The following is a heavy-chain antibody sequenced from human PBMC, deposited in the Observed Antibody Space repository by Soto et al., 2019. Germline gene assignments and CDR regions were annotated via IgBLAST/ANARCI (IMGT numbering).Heavy chain of an antibody. J-gene: IGHJ6*02. CDR1: GFTFSSYG. CDR3: AKRHGGRIAPAGKPMGKAYYYHGMDV. CDR2: ISYDGSNK. D-gene: IGHD6-13*01. V-gene: IGHV3-30*18. Sequence: GRSLRLSCAASGFTFSSYGMHWVRQAPGKGLEWVAVISYDGSNKYYADSVKGRFTISRDNSKNTLYLQKNSLRAEDTAVYYCAKRHGGRIAPAGKPMGKAYYYHGMDVWGQGTTVTVSS.